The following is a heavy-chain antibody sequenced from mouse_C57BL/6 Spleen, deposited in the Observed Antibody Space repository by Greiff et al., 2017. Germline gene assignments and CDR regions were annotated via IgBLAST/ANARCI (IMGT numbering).Heavy chain of an antibody. D-gene: IGHD2-4*01. CDR1: GYTFTSYW. V-gene: IGHV1-55*01. CDR2: IYPGSGST. CDR3: AKIYYDYDHYAMDY. J-gene: IGHJ4*01. Sequence: QVQLQQPGAELVKPGASVKMSCKASGYTFTSYWITWVKQRPGQGLEWIGDIYPGSGSTNYNEKFKSKATLTVDTSSSTAYMQLSSLTSEDSAVYYCAKIYYDYDHYAMDYWGQGTSVTVSS.